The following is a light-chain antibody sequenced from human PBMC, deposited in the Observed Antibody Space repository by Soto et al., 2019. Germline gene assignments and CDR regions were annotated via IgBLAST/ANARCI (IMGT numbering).Light chain of an antibody. Sequence: QSVLTQPASVSGSPGQSITISCTGTSSDVGGYNYVSWYQQHPGKAPKLMIYEVSKRPSGVPDRFSGSKSGNTASLTVSGLQAEDEADYYCSSYAGSNTHVVFGGGTKLTVL. CDR1: SSDVGGYNY. CDR3: SSYAGSNTHVV. V-gene: IGLV2-8*01. CDR2: EVS. J-gene: IGLJ2*01.